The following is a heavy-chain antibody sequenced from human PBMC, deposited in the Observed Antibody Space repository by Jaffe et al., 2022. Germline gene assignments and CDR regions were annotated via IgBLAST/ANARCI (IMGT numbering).Heavy chain of an antibody. CDR3: AHRRNRYDILTGYYKSTDYFDY. CDR2: IYWDDDK. CDR1: GFSLSTSGVG. V-gene: IGHV2-5*02. J-gene: IGHJ4*02. Sequence: QITLKESGPTLVKPTQTLTLTCTFSGFSLSTSGVGVGWIRQPPGKALEWLALIYWDDDKRYSPSLKSRLTITKDTSKNQVVLTMTNMDPVDTATYYCAHRRNRYDILTGYYKSTDYFDYWGQGTLVTVSS. D-gene: IGHD3-9*01.